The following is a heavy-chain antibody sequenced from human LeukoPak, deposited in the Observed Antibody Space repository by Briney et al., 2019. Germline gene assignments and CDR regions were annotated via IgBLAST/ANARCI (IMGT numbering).Heavy chain of an antibody. Sequence: PSETLSLTCTVSGGSISSSSYYWGWIRQPPGKGLEWIGSIYYSGSTYYNPSLKSRVTISVDTSKNQFSLKLSSVTAADTAVYYCARAVGSRYCSSTSCSNWFDPWGQGTLVTVSS. V-gene: IGHV4-39*07. CDR3: ARAVGSRYCSSTSCSNWFDP. D-gene: IGHD2-2*01. CDR2: IYYSGST. CDR1: GGSISSSSYY. J-gene: IGHJ5*02.